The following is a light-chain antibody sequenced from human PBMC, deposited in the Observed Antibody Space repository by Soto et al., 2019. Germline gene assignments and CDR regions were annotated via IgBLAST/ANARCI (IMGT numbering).Light chain of an antibody. CDR2: DVY. CDR3: QQYFDWPLT. CDR1: QSIIYN. J-gene: IGKJ4*01. V-gene: IGKV3-15*01. Sequence: EIVMTQSPDTLSVSPGEGVTLSCRASQSIIYNLAWYQQKPGQTPRRLIYDVYSRASGIPARFSGSSSGTDYTLTISSLQSEDSAVYYCQQYFDWPLTYGGGTNVEI.